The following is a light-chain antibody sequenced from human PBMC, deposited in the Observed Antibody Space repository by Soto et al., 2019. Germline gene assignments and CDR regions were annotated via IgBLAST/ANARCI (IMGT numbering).Light chain of an antibody. CDR3: QQYHSYSPHT. CDR1: HNIYRW. CDR2: DAS. J-gene: IGKJ2*01. Sequence: DIQMTQSPSTLSASVGDRVTITCRASHNIYRWLAWYQQKPGKAPKLLIYDASTLQGGVPSRFGGSVSGTEFTLTITRLQPDDFATYYCQQYHSYSPHTFGQGTNLESK. V-gene: IGKV1-5*01.